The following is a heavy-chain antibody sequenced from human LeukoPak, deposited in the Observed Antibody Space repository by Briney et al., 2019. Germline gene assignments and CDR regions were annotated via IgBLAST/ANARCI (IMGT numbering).Heavy chain of an antibody. V-gene: IGHV1-2*02. J-gene: IGHJ3*02. CDR2: INPNSGGT. CDR3: ARAEYYYDSSGYYYAHAFDI. CDR1: GYTFTGYH. Sequence: ASVKVSCKASGYTFTGYHMHWVRQAPGQGLEWMGWINPNSGGTNYAQKFQGRVTMTRDTSISTAYMELSRLRSDDTAVYYCARAEYYYDSSGYYYAHAFDIWGQGTMVTVSS. D-gene: IGHD3-22*01.